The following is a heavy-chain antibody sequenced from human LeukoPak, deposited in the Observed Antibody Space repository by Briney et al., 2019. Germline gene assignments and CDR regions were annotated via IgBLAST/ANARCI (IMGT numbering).Heavy chain of an antibody. CDR1: GYSFISYW. CDR3: ARPYYYDSSGYYFGY. CDR2: IYPGDSDT. Sequence: GESLKISCKGSGYSFISYWIGWVRQMPGKGLEWMGIIYPGDSDTRYSPSFQGQVTISADKSINTPYLQWSSLKVSDTAVYYCARPYYYDSSGYYFGYWGQGTLVTVSS. D-gene: IGHD3-22*01. V-gene: IGHV5-51*01. J-gene: IGHJ4*02.